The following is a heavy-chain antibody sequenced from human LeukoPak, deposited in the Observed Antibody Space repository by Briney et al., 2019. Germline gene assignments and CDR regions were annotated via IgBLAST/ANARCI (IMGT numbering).Heavy chain of an antibody. CDR1: GFTFDDYG. J-gene: IGHJ6*02. CDR2: INWNGGST. V-gene: IGHV3-20*04. Sequence: GGSLRLSCAASGFTFDDYGMSWVRQVLGKGLEWVSGINWNGGSTGYADSVKGRFTISRDNAKNSLYLQMNSLRAEDTAFYYCAREGYCSTTSCAYGMDVWGQGTTVTVSS. CDR3: AREGYCSTTSCAYGMDV. D-gene: IGHD2-2*01.